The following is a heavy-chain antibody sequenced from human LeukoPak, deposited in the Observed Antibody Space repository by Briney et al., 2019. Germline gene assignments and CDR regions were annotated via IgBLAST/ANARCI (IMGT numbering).Heavy chain of an antibody. CDR3: AKDVLGSSWSVDY. V-gene: IGHV3-30*18. J-gene: IGHJ4*02. CDR2: ISYDGSNK. D-gene: IGHD6-13*01. Sequence: GGSLRLSCAASGFTSSTYGMHWVRQAPGKGLEWVAVISYDGSNKYYADSVKGRFTISRDNSKNTLYLQMNSLRAEDTAVYYCAKDVLGSSWSVDYWGQGTLVTVSS. CDR1: GFTSSTYG.